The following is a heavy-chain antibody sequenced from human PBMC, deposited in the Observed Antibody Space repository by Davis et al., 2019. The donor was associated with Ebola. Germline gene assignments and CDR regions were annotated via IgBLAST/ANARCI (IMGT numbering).Heavy chain of an antibody. CDR1: GFTFSSYS. Sequence: PGGSLRLSCAASGFTFSSYSMNWVRQAPGKGLEWVGFMRSKGFGGTTEYAASVKGRFTISRDDSKGIAYLQMNSLTTEDTAVYYCTRRGTVVTPDYWGQGTLVTVSS. CDR3: TRRGTVVTPDY. J-gene: IGHJ4*02. D-gene: IGHD4-23*01. V-gene: IGHV3-49*04. CDR2: MRSKGFGGTT.